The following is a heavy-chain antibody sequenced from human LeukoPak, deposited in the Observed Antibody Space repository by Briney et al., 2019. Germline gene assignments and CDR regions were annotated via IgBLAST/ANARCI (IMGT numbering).Heavy chain of an antibody. J-gene: IGHJ4*02. V-gene: IGHV1-58*01. CDR1: GFTFTSFS. CDR2: IVVGSGNT. D-gene: IGHD6-6*01. CDR3: ARDPDSTSSRIYFDY. Sequence: ASVKASCQVSGFTFTSFSVRWVRQPRRQRLEWIGSIVVGSGNTNYAQKFQERVTITRDMSTSTAYMELSSLRSQDTAVYYCARDPDSTSSRIYFDYWGEGTLVTVSS.